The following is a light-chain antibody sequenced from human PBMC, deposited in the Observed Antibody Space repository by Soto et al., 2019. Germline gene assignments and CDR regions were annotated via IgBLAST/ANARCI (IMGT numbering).Light chain of an antibody. CDR3: QQYSASPRT. Sequence: EIVLTQSPDSLCLPPWERATLSCRARQSSSSYLAWYQQKPGQAPRLLIYGASSRATGIPARFSGSGSGTDFTLTISSLEPEDSAVYYCQQYSASPRTFGPGTKVDIK. J-gene: IGKJ3*01. CDR1: QSSSSY. V-gene: IGKV3-11*01. CDR2: GAS.